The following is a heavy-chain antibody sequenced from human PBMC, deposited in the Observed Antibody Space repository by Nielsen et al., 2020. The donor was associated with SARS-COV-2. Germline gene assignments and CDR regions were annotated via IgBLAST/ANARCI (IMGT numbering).Heavy chain of an antibody. CDR1: GGTFSSYA. CDR2: IIPIFGTA. D-gene: IGHD6-19*01. CDR3: ARGPYSSDWYPDAFDI. Sequence: SVKVSCKASGGTFSSYAISWVRQAPGQGLEWMGGIIPIFGTANYAQKFQGRVTITADESTSTAYMELSSLRSDDTAVYFCARGPYSSDWYPDAFDIWGQGTMVTVSS. V-gene: IGHV1-69*13. J-gene: IGHJ3*02.